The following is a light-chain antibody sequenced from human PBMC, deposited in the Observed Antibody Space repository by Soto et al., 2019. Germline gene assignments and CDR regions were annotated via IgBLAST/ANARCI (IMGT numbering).Light chain of an antibody. J-gene: IGLJ3*02. CDR1: NVGEYDY. CDR3: SSFAGSNIWL. CDR2: EVT. Sequence: QSVLTQPPSASGSPGQSVTISCTGSNVGEYDYVSWYQQHPGKAPKLMIHEVTKRPSGVPDRFSGSKSGNTASLTVSGLQAEDEADYYCSSFAGSNIWLFGGGTKLTVL. V-gene: IGLV2-8*01.